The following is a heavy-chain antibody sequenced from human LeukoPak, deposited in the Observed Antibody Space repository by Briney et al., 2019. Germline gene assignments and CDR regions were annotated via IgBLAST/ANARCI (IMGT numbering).Heavy chain of an antibody. J-gene: IGHJ4*02. CDR2: IIPIFGTA. D-gene: IGHD5-24*01. V-gene: IGHV1-69*13. CDR3: ARGGDGYNFPSDY. CDR1: GGTFSSYA. Sequence: SVEVSCKASGGTFSSYAISWVRQAPGQGLEWMGGIIPIFGTANYAQKFQGRVTITADESTSTAYMELSSLRSEDTAVYYCARGGDGYNFPSDYWGQGTLVTVSS.